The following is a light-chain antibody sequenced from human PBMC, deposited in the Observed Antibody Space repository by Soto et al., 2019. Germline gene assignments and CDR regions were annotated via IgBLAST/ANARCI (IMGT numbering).Light chain of an antibody. Sequence: EIVMTQSPATLSVSPGERATLSCRASQSVSRNLAWYQQKPGQVPRLLISYASTRATGIPARFSGSGSGTEFTLTISSLQSEDFALYYCQQYNHWSSISFGGGTKVEVK. J-gene: IGKJ4*01. V-gene: IGKV3-15*01. CDR3: QQYNHWSSIS. CDR1: QSVSRN. CDR2: YAS.